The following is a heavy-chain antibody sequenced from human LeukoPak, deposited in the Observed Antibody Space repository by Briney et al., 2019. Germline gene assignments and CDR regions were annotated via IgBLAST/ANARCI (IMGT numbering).Heavy chain of an antibody. CDR1: GITVSYNY. CDR3: AKLDTGGYYFDY. D-gene: IGHD3-22*01. Sequence: GGSLRLSCAASGITVSYNYMSWVRQAPGKGLDWVSLIYSGGSTYYADSVKGRFTFSRDDSENTLFLQMNSLRPEDTAVYYCAKLDTGGYYFDYWGQGTLVTVSS. V-gene: IGHV3-66*02. J-gene: IGHJ4*02. CDR2: IYSGGST.